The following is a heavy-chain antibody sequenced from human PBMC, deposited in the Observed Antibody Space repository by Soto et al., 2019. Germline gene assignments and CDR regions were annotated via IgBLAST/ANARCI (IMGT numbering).Heavy chain of an antibody. Sequence: QVQLQESGPGLVKPSQTLSLTCTVYGGSISSGGYYWSWIRQHPGKGLEWIGYIYYSGSTYYNPSLKSRVTISVDTSKNQFSLKLSSVTAADSAVYYCARVWVGDIVVVPAAMLRYFDLWGRGTLVTLSS. CDR2: IYYSGST. J-gene: IGHJ2*01. CDR1: GGSISSGGYY. V-gene: IGHV4-31*03. D-gene: IGHD2-2*01. CDR3: ARVWVGDIVVVPAAMLRYFDL.